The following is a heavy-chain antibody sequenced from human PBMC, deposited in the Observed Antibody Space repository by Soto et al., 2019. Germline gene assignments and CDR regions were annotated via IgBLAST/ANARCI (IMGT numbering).Heavy chain of an antibody. Sequence: QVQLVQSGAEVKKPGYSVKVSCKASGGTFSSYAISWVRQAPGQGLEWMGGIIPISGTANYAQKCQGRVTITADESTSTAYMELSSLRSEDTAVYYCARSQGSSTSLEIYYYYYYGMDVWGQGTTVTVSS. CDR1: GGTFSSYA. J-gene: IGHJ6*02. D-gene: IGHD2-2*01. V-gene: IGHV1-69*01. CDR3: ARSQGSSTSLEIYYYYYYGMDV. CDR2: IIPISGTA.